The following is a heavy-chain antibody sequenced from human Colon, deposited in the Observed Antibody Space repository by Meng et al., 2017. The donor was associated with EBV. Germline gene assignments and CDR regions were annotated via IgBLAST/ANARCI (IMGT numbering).Heavy chain of an antibody. J-gene: IGHJ4*02. D-gene: IGHD6-19*01. CDR3: ARVSSGWDYFDY. CDR1: GGSVSSGGYY. CDR2: IYYSGST. V-gene: IGHV4-31*03. Sequence: QVALPDSGPGMVNPAQTLSLTCTFSGGSVSSGGYYWTWIRQHPGKGLEWFGHIYYSGSTFYNPSLKRRVIISIDTSKNQFSLNLRSVTAADTAVYYCARVSSGWDYFDYWGQGTLVTVSS.